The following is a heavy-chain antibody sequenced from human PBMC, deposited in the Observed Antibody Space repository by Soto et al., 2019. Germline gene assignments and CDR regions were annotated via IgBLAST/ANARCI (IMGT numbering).Heavy chain of an antibody. Sequence: SETLSLTCTVSGGSISSSSYYGGWIRQPPGKGLEWIGSIYYSGSTYYNPSLKSRVTISVDTSKNQFSLKLSSVTAADTAVYYCARLGSMRFGELLSPAYYGMDVWGQGTTVTVSS. D-gene: IGHD3-10*01. CDR2: IYYSGST. V-gene: IGHV4-39*01. CDR1: GGSISSSSYY. J-gene: IGHJ6*02. CDR3: ARLGSMRFGELLSPAYYGMDV.